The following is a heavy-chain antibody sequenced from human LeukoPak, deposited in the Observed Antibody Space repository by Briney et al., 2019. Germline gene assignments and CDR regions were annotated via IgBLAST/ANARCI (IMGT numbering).Heavy chain of an antibody. CDR3: TTTDDSSGYLSDY. V-gene: IGHV3-15*01. Sequence: PGGSLRLSCAASGFTFSNAWMSWVRQAPGKGLEWVGRIRSKTDGGTTDYAAPVKGRSTISRDDSKNTLYLQMNSLKTEDTAVYYCTTTDDSSGYLSDYWGQGTLVTVSS. D-gene: IGHD3-22*01. CDR2: IRSKTDGGTT. CDR1: GFTFSNAW. J-gene: IGHJ4*02.